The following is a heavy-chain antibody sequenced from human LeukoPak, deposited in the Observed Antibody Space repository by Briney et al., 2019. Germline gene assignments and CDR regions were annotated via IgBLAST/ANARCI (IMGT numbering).Heavy chain of an antibody. CDR3: ATRDCSSTSCYLLGFDP. Sequence: ASVRVSCKASGYTFTSYDINWVRQSTGHVLEWMVWMNPNIGNTGYAQKFQRRVTMTKTTSTSTAYMELSTLRSEDTPVYSCATRDCSSTSCYLLGFDPWGQGTLVTVSS. CDR2: MNPNIGNT. V-gene: IGHV1-8*01. CDR1: GYTFTSYD. D-gene: IGHD2-2*01. J-gene: IGHJ5*02.